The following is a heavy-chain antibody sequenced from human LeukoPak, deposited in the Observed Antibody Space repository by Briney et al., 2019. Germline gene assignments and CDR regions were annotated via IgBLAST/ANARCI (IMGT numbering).Heavy chain of an antibody. CDR1: GFTFSSYS. CDR2: ISSSSSYI. D-gene: IGHD3-22*01. V-gene: IGHV3-21*01. CDR3: ARGGSRYDSSGYYP. J-gene: IGHJ5*02. Sequence: PGGSLRLSCAASGFTFSSYSMNWVRQAPGKGLEWVSSISSSSSYIYYADSVKGRFTISRDNAKNSLSLQMNSLRAEDTAVYYCARGGSRYDSSGYYPGGRETLVTVSS.